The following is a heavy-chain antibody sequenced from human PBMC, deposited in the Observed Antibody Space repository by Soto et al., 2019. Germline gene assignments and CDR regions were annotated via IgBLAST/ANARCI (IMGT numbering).Heavy chain of an antibody. CDR3: ARHEHSSSCHDY. V-gene: IGHV5-51*01. Sequence: GESLKISCKGSGYKFSTYWIAWVRQMPGKGLEWMGIIHPGDSDTRYSPSFQGQVNMSVDKSISTAYLQWSGLKASDTAMYYCARHEHSSSCHDYWGQGTLVTVSS. D-gene: IGHD6-13*01. CDR2: IHPGDSDT. J-gene: IGHJ4*02. CDR1: GYKFSTYW.